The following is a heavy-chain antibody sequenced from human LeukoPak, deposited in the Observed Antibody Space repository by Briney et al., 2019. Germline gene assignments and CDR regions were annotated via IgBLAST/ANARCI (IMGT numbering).Heavy chain of an antibody. J-gene: IGHJ4*02. V-gene: IGHV1-2*02. CDR3: ARDWGYSGFAYY. CDR1: GYTFINYF. D-gene: IGHD5-12*01. CDR2: INPISGGT. Sequence: ASVKVSCKASGYTFINYFIHWVRQAPGQGLEWMGWINPISGGTNYAQKFQGRVTMTRDTSISTAYMYLSSLRSDDTAVYFCARDWGYSGFAYYWGQGTLVTVSS.